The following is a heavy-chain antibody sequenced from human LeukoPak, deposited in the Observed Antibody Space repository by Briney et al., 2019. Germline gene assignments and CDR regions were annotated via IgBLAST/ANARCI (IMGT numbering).Heavy chain of an antibody. CDR2: INPKSGGT. CDR1: GYSFSGYY. Sequence: ASVKVSCKASGYSFSGYYMHWVRQAPGQGLEWMGWINPKSGGTNYAQKFQGRIAMTRDTSISTAHMELSRLRSDDTAVYYCARWGLTAGPYGYNSQYWGQGTLVTVSS. V-gene: IGHV1-2*02. CDR3: ARWGLTAGPYGYNSQY. D-gene: IGHD5-24*01. J-gene: IGHJ4*02.